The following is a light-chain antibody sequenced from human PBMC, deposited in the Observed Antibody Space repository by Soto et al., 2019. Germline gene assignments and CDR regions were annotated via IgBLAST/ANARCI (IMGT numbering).Light chain of an antibody. Sequence: LTQPASVSGSPGQSITISCTGTSSDVGGYNYVSWYQQHPGKAPKLMIYEVSNRPSGVSNRFSGSKSGNTASLTISGLQAEDEADYYCSSYTSSSTSYVFGTGTKLTVL. CDR3: SSYTSSSTSYV. CDR1: SSDVGGYNY. J-gene: IGLJ1*01. V-gene: IGLV2-14*01. CDR2: EVS.